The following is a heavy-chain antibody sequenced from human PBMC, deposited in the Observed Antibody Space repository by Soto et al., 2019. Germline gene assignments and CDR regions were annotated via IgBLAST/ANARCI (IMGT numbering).Heavy chain of an antibody. CDR1: GFTFSSYG. D-gene: IGHD3-22*01. Sequence: GGSLRLSCAASGFTFSSYGMHWVRQAPGKGLEWVAVISYDGSNKYYADSVRGRFTISRDNSKNTLYLQMNSLRAEDTAVYYCAKDPYYYDSSAYFQHWGQGPLVTVSS. CDR2: ISYDGSNK. CDR3: AKDPYYYDSSAYFQH. J-gene: IGHJ1*01. V-gene: IGHV3-30*18.